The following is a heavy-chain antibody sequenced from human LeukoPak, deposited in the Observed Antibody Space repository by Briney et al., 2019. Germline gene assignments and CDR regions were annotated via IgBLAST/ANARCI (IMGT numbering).Heavy chain of an antibody. CDR2: IYDSGST. CDR3: ARVSGSHQDY. D-gene: IGHD1-26*01. CDR1: GGSIRSSYYY. J-gene: IGHJ4*02. Sequence: SGTLSLTCTVSGGSIRSSYYYWGWIRQPPGKGLEWIGSIYDSGSTYYNPSLKSRVTISVDTSKNQFSLKLNSVTAADTAVYYCARVSGSHQDYWGQGTLVTVSS. V-gene: IGHV4-39*07.